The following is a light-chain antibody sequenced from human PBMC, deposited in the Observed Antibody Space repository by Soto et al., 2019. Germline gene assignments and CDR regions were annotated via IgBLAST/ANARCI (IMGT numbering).Light chain of an antibody. CDR3: QQSYSTLYT. CDR1: QIISSY. V-gene: IGKV1-39*01. Sequence: DIQVTQSPSSLSASIGDRDTITCRASQIISSYLNWYQQKPGKAPKLLIYAASSLQSGVPSRFSGSGSGTDFTLTISSLQPEDFATYYCQQSYSTLYTFGQGTKLEI. CDR2: AAS. J-gene: IGKJ2*01.